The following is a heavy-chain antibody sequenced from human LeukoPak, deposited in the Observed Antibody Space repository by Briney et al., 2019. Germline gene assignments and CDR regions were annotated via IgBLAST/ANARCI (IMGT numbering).Heavy chain of an antibody. V-gene: IGHV3-49*04. CDR1: GFTFGDYA. Sequence: GGSLRLSCTASGFTFGDYAMSWVRQAPGKGLEWVGFIRSKAYGGKSEYAASVKGRLTISRDDSKSIAYLQINSLKTEDTGVYYCTSDPGINPVYCSSTSCHYEYYYGMDVWGKGTKVTVSS. J-gene: IGHJ6*04. CDR3: TSDPGINPVYCSSTSCHYEYYYGMDV. CDR2: IRSKAYGGKS. D-gene: IGHD2-2*01.